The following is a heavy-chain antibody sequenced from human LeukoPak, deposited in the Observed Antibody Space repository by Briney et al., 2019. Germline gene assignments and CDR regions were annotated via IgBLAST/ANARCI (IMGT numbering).Heavy chain of an antibody. J-gene: IGHJ6*03. D-gene: IGHD1-26*01. V-gene: IGHV3-7*01. Sequence: GGSLRLSCAASGFTFSDYEMNWVRQAPGKGLEWVANIKQDGSEKYYVDSVKGRFTISRDNAKNSLYLQMNSLRAEDTAVYYCARGGGSSFYYYYMDVWGKGTTVTVSS. CDR3: ARGGGSSFYYYYMDV. CDR1: GFTFSDYE. CDR2: IKQDGSEK.